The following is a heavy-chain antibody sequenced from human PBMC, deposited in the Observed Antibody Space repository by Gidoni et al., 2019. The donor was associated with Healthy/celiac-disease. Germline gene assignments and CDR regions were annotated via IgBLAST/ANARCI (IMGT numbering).Heavy chain of an antibody. J-gene: IGHJ6*02. Sequence: QVQLVESGGGVVQPGRSLRLSCAASGFTFSSDGMHWVRQAPGKGLEWVAVISYDGSNKYYADSVKGRFTISRDNSKNTLYLQMNSLRAEDTAVYYCAKREPYYGMDVWGQGTTVTVSS. CDR3: AKREPYYGMDV. V-gene: IGHV3-30*18. D-gene: IGHD1-26*01. CDR2: ISYDGSNK. CDR1: GFTFSSDG.